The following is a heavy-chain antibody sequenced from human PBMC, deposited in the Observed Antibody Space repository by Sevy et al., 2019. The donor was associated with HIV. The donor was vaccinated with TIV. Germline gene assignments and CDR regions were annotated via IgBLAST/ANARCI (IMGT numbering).Heavy chain of an antibody. V-gene: IGHV1-24*01. CDR3: ATTKDYYASYGSPFDY. D-gene: IGHD3-10*01. Sequence: ASVKVSCKVSGSTLSRLSMHWVRQVPGKGLEWMASFDPEDGETFYARKFQGRVTMTEETATDTAYMELSSLRSEDTAVYFCATTKDYYASYGSPFDYWGQGTLVTVSS. CDR1: GSTLSRLS. CDR2: FDPEDGET. J-gene: IGHJ4*02.